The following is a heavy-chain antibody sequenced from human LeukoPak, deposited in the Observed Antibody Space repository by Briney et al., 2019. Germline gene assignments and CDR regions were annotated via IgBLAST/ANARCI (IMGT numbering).Heavy chain of an antibody. CDR3: SRCHASCNWAPLDL. CDR1: GFTFGDYA. V-gene: IGHV3-49*04. J-gene: IGHJ5*02. Sequence: GGPLRLSCIGSGFTFGDYAMSWVRQAPGKGLEWVGFIRSKAYGGTTEYAASVKGSFSISRDDSKSIAYLQMNSLKNGDTAVYHCSRCHASCNWAPLDLWGQGTLVTVSS. CDR2: IRSKAYGGTT. D-gene: IGHD2-15*01.